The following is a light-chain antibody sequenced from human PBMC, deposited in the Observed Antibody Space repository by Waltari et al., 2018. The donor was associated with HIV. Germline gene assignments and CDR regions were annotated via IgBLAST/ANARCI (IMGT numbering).Light chain of an antibody. Sequence: QSALTQPASVSGSPGQSITISCTGTSSDVGTYNLVSWYQQYPGKAPKLIIYEVSKRPSGVSNRFSGARSGSTACLTISGLQAADEADYYCCSYATSSTFVVVGGGTKLTVL. CDR3: CSYATSSTFVV. CDR1: SSDVGTYNL. V-gene: IGLV2-23*02. J-gene: IGLJ2*01. CDR2: EVS.